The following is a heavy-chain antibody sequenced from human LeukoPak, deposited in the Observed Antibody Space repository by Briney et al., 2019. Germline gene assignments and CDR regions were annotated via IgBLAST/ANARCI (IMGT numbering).Heavy chain of an antibody. CDR2: ISGTGGST. V-gene: IGHV3-23*01. J-gene: IGHJ4*02. CDR3: ASHRTTRVDCGSDLDY. Sequence: GGSLRLSCAASGFTFSSFAMSWVRQAPGKGLEWVSAISGTGGSTYYAVSVRGRFTISRDSSKSTLFLQIDSLRVEDTAVYYCASHRTTRVDCGSDLDYWGQGTLVTVSS. CDR1: GFTFSSFA. D-gene: IGHD1-26*01.